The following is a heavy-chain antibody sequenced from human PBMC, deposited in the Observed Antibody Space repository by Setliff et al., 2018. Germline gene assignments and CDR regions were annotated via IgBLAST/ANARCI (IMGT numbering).Heavy chain of an antibody. CDR2: IYYSGST. CDR3: TVYNTGSSKDHY. Sequence: SETLSLTCTVSGGSISSHYWSWIRQPPGKGLEWIGSIYYSGSTNYNPSLKSRVTISVDTSKNQFTLKLSSVTAADTALYYCTVYNTGSSKDHYWGQGTLVTVSS. J-gene: IGHJ4*02. V-gene: IGHV4-59*11. CDR1: GGSISSHY. D-gene: IGHD2-8*02.